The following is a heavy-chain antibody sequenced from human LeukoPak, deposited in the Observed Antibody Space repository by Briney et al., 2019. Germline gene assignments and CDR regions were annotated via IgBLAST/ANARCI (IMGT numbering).Heavy chain of an antibody. CDR3: ARAGQIAVAL. Sequence: ASVKVSCKTSGYTFSNYGVSWVRQATGQGLEWMGWMNPNSGNTGYAQKFQGRVTMTRNTSISTAYMELSSLRSEDTAVYYCARAGQIAVALWGQGTLVTVSS. CDR1: GYTFSNYG. CDR2: MNPNSGNT. D-gene: IGHD6-19*01. J-gene: IGHJ4*02. V-gene: IGHV1-8*02.